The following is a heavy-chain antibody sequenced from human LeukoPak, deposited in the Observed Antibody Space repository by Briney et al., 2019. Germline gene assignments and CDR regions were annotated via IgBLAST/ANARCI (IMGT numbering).Heavy chain of an antibody. J-gene: IGHJ4*02. V-gene: IGHV3-66*01. CDR3: ARVGVSGNDVVFDY. CDR2: IYSGGST. CDR1: GFTFSSYA. D-gene: IGHD1-1*01. Sequence: GGSLRLSCAASGFTFSSYAMSWVRQAPGKGLEWVSVIYSGGSTYYADSVKGRFTISRDNSKNTLYLQMNSLRAEDTAVYYCARVGVSGNDVVFDYWGQGTLVTVSS.